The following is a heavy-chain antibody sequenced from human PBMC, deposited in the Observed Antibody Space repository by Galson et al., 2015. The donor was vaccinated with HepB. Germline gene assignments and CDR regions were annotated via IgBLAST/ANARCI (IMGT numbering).Heavy chain of an antibody. CDR2: SRSKTDGGTI. V-gene: IGHV3-15*01. CDR1: EFTFSNAW. Sequence: SLRLSCAASEFTFSNAWMSWVRQAPGKGLEWLGRSRSKTDGGTIDYAAPVKGRFTISGDDSKNKMYLEMSSLKSEDTAVYYCTTSIKGTPESDFWGQGTLVSVSS. CDR3: TTSIKGTPESDF. J-gene: IGHJ4*02. D-gene: IGHD1-14*01.